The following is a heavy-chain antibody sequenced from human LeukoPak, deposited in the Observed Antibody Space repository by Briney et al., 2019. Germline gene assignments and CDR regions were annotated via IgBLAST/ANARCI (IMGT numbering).Heavy chain of an antibody. D-gene: IGHD4-17*01. CDR1: RYTLLRYL. J-gene: IGHJ4*02. Sequence: SVQVSCKASRYTLLRYLMHWVRQAPGQEPEWMGIISPSGGSTSYAQKVQGRVTMTRDTSTSTVYMELSRLRSEDTAVYYCARGGYGDRIAYWGQGTLVSVSS. V-gene: IGHV1-46*01. CDR2: ISPSGGST. CDR3: ARGGYGDRIAY.